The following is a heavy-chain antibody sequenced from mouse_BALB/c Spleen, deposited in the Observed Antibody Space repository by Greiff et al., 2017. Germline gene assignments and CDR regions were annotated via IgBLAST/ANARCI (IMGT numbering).Heavy chain of an antibody. CDR2: FYPGSGSI. CDR3: ARHEVHGNYVDYAMDH. J-gene: IGHJ4*01. V-gene: IGHV1-62-2*01. Sequence: QVQLQQSGAGLVKPGASVKLSCKASGYTFTEYIIHWVKRRSGQGLEWIGWFYPGSGSIKYNEKFKDKATLTADKSSSTVYMELSRLTSEDSAVYFCARHEVHGNYVDYAMDHWGQGTSVTVSS. D-gene: IGHD2-1*01. CDR1: GYTFTEYI.